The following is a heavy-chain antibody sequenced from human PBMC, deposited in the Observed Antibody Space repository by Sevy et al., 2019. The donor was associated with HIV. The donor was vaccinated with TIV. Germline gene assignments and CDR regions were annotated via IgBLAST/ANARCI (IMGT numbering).Heavy chain of an antibody. D-gene: IGHD5-18*01. V-gene: IGHV3-7*01. CDR1: GFTFSDSW. J-gene: IGHJ4*02. Sequence: GGSLRLSCVASGFTFSDSWMTWVRQAPGKGLERVDFINEDGSRLGYVDSVRGRFTISRANTNNSLYLQMNSLRAEAKAVYFGARDSAYSALDYWGQGTLVTVSS. CDR3: ARDSAYSALDY. CDR2: INEDGSRL.